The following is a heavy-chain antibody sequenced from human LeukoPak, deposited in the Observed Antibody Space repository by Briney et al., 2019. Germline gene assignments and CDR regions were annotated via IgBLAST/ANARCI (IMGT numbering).Heavy chain of an antibody. Sequence: GGSLRLSCAASGFTFSSYGMHWVRQAPGKGLEWVAVISYDGSNKYYADSVKGRFTISRDNSKNTLYLQMNSLRAEDTAVYYCANSRWYLHDFDYWGQGTLVTVSS. J-gene: IGHJ4*02. V-gene: IGHV3-30*18. CDR3: ANSRWYLHDFDY. CDR1: GFTFSSYG. D-gene: IGHD4-23*01. CDR2: ISYDGSNK.